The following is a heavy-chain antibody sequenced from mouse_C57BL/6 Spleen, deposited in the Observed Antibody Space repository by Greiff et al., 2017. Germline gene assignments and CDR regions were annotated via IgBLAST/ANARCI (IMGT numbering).Heavy chain of an antibody. CDR2: IDPSGSYT. CDR1: GYTFTSYW. CDR3: AVGGYAMDY. D-gene: IGHD1-1*01. Sequence: QVQLQQPGAELVMPGASVKLSCKASGYTFTSYWMHWVKQRPGQGLEWIGEIDPSGSYTNYNQKFKGKSTLTVDKSSSPAYMQLSSLTSEDSAVYYCAVGGYAMDYWGQGTSVTVSS. V-gene: IGHV1-69*01. J-gene: IGHJ4*01.